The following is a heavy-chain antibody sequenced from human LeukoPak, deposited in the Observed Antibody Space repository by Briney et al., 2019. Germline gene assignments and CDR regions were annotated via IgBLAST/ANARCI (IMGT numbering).Heavy chain of an antibody. J-gene: IGHJ3*02. CDR3: ARARYSGSYYSAFDI. CDR1: GFTFDDYA. Sequence: QAGGSLRLSCAASGFTFDDYAMHWVRQAPGKGLEWVSLISWDGGSTYYADSVKGRFTISRDNSKNSLYLQMNSLRAEDTALYYCARARYSGSYYSAFDIWGQGTMVTVSS. CDR2: ISWDGGST. V-gene: IGHV3-43D*03. D-gene: IGHD1-26*01.